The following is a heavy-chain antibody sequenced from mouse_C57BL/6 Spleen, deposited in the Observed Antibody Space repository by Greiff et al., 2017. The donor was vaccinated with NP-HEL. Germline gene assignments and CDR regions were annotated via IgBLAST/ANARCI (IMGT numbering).Heavy chain of an antibody. CDR3: ARDDSNFLYAMDY. CDR2: IYPGSGNT. D-gene: IGHD2-5*01. Sequence: QVQLQQSGAELVRPGASVKLSCKASGYTFTDYYINWVKQRPGQGLEWIARIYPGSGNTYYNEKFKGKATLTAEKSSSTAYMQLSSLTSEDSAVYFCARDDSNFLYAMDYWGQGTSVTVSS. CDR1: GYTFTDYY. V-gene: IGHV1-76*01. J-gene: IGHJ4*01.